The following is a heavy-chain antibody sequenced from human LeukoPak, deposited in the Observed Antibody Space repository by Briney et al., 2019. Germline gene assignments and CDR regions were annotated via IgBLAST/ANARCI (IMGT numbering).Heavy chain of an antibody. CDR1: GGSISSYY. Sequence: TSETLSLTCTVSGGSISSYYWSWIRQPPGKGLEWIGYIYYSGSTNYNPSLKSRVTISVDTSKNQFSLKLSSVTAADTAVYYCARVVGATAFDIWGQGTTVTVSS. CDR2: IYYSGST. D-gene: IGHD1-26*01. V-gene: IGHV4-59*01. J-gene: IGHJ3*02. CDR3: ARVVGATAFDI.